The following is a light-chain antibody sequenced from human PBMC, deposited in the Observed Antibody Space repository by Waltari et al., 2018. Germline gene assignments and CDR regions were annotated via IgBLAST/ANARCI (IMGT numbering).Light chain of an antibody. CDR1: QDISNS. J-gene: IGKJ3*01. CDR3: QQYKTSPFA. CDR2: AAP. Sequence: DIQMTQSPSSLSASVGDRVTIPCRASQDISNSLAWCQQKPGKAPKSIIYAAPSLHSGVPSKVRGSGSGTDFTLTITSLQPEDFATYYCQQYKTSPFAIGPGTKVDFK. V-gene: IGKV1-16*02.